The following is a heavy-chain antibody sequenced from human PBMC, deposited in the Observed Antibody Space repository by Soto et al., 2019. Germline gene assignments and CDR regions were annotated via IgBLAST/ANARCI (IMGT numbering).Heavy chain of an antibody. Sequence: QITLKESGPTLVKPTQTPTLTCSFSEFSLRTSGVAVGWIRQPPGKALEWLALIYWDDDQRYSTSLKSRLTITKDTSKNQVVLTMTNMDPVDTATYYCVRRGIRYYESGGPGADSWGQGILVTVSS. CDR1: EFSLRTSGVA. D-gene: IGHD3-22*01. CDR3: VRRGIRYYESGGPGADS. J-gene: IGHJ4*02. CDR2: IYWDDDQ. V-gene: IGHV2-5*02.